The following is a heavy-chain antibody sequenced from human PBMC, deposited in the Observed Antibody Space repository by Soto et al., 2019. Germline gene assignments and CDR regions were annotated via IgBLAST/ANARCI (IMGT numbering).Heavy chain of an antibody. V-gene: IGHV3-30*18. D-gene: IGHD3-16*01. J-gene: IGHJ4*02. Sequence: QVQLVESGGGVVQPGRSLRLSCAASGFTFSSYGMHWVRQAPGKGLEWVAVISYDGSNKYYADSVKGRFTISRDNSKNKLYLQMNSLRAEDTAVYYCAKNRGGDLRKAFDYWGQGTLVTVSS. CDR3: AKNRGGDLRKAFDY. CDR1: GFTFSSYG. CDR2: ISYDGSNK.